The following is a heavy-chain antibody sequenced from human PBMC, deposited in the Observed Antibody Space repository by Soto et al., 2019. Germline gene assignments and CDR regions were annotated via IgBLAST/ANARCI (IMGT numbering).Heavy chain of an antibody. CDR3: AKDPRGADYYGSGTLGDAFDI. J-gene: IGHJ3*02. V-gene: IGHV3-30*18. CDR2: ISYDGSNK. CDR1: GFTFSSYG. Sequence: PGGSLRLSCAASGFTFSSYGMHWVRQAPGNGLEWVAVISYDGSNKYYADSVKGRFTISRDNSKNTLYLQMNSLRAEDTAVYYCAKDPRGADYYGSGTLGDAFDIWGQGTMVTVSS. D-gene: IGHD3-10*01.